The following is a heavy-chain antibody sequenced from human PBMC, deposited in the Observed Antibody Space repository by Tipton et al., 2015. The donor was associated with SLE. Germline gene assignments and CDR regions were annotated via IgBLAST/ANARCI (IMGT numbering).Heavy chain of an antibody. Sequence: TLSLTCTVSGGSISSSSYYWGWIRQPPGKGLEWIGYIYYSGSTNYNPSLKSRVTISVDTSKNQFSLKLSSVTAADTAVYYCARGYCSGGSCRPDAFDIWGQGTMVTVSS. D-gene: IGHD2-15*01. CDR1: GGSISSSSYY. CDR2: IYYSGST. V-gene: IGHV4-61*05. CDR3: ARGYCSGGSCRPDAFDI. J-gene: IGHJ3*02.